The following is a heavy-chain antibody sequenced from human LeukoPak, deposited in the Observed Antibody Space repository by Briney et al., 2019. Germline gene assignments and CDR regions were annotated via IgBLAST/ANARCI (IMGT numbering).Heavy chain of an antibody. J-gene: IGHJ4*02. Sequence: SETLSLTCTVSGGSISSYYWSWIRQPPGKGLEWIGYIYHSGSTYYNPSLKSRVTISVDRSKNQFSLKLSSVTAADTAVYYCAREWDSSSSRTSYFDYWGQGTLVTVSS. CDR3: AREWDSSSSRTSYFDY. CDR2: IYHSGST. V-gene: IGHV4-59*12. CDR1: GGSISSYY. D-gene: IGHD6-6*01.